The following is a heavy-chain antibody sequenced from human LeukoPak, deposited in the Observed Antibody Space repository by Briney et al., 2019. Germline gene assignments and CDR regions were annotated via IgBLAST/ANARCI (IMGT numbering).Heavy chain of an antibody. D-gene: IGHD4-17*01. CDR3: ARDGDYGDYNDFDI. CDR2: MNPNSGNT. V-gene: IGHV1-8*01. CDR1: GYTFTSYD. J-gene: IGHJ3*02. Sequence: ASVKVSCKASGYTFTSYDINWVRQATGQGVEWMGWMNPNSGNTGYAQKFQGRVTMTTNTSISTAYMELSSLRSEDTAVYYCARDGDYGDYNDFDIWGQGTMVTVSS.